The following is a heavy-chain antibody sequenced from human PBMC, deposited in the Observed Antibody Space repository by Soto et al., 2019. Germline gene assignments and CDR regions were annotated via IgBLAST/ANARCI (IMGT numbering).Heavy chain of an antibody. Sequence: SETLSLSCTVSGGSVSSGSYYWSWIRQPPGKGLEWIGYIYYSGSTNYNPSLKSRVTISVDTSKNQFSLKLSSVTAADTAVYYCARFEYSSSSFDYWGQGTLVTVSS. CDR1: GGSVSSGSYY. CDR3: ARFEYSSSSFDY. V-gene: IGHV4-61*01. J-gene: IGHJ4*02. CDR2: IYYSGST. D-gene: IGHD6-6*01.